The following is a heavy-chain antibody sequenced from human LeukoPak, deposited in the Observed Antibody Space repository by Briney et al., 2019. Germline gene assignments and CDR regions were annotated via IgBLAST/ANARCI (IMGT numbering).Heavy chain of an antibody. CDR2: INHCGST. Sequence: SETLSLTCAVYGGSFSDYYWSWIRQPPGKGLEWIGEINHCGSTNCNPSLKSRFTISVDTSKNQFFLKLSSVTAADTAVYYCARSGGNEPTAYYMDVWGKGTTVTVSS. CDR3: ARSGGNEPTAYYMDV. V-gene: IGHV4-34*01. CDR1: GGSFSDYY. D-gene: IGHD2-15*01. J-gene: IGHJ6*03.